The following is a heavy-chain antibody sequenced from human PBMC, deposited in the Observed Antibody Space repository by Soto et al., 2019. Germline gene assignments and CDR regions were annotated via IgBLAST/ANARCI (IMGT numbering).Heavy chain of an antibody. Sequence: GSLRLSGAASGFNVSINYMSWVRQAPGKGLEWVSVIYSGGSTYYADSVKGRFTISRDNSKNTLYLQMNSLRAEDTAVYYCARDRMGNYDILTGLKNTYGMDVWGQGTTVTVSS. CDR1: GFNVSINY. CDR3: ARDRMGNYDILTGLKNTYGMDV. J-gene: IGHJ6*02. CDR2: IYSGGST. D-gene: IGHD3-9*01. V-gene: IGHV3-53*01.